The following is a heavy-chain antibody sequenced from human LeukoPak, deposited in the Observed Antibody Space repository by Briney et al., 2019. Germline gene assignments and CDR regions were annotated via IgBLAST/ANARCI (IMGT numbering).Heavy chain of an antibody. CDR2: VNHSGTT. Sequence: SETLSLICAVNGGAFSGYYWSWIRQSPEQGLVWIGEVNHSGTTISNPSLESRVSMSMDLTRKRFSLELTSVTAADTAVYYCARRGEWTAWNFDYWAQGSLVTVSS. V-gene: IGHV4-34*01. CDR3: ARRGEWTAWNFDY. CDR1: GGAFSGYY. D-gene: IGHD3/OR15-3a*01. J-gene: IGHJ4*02.